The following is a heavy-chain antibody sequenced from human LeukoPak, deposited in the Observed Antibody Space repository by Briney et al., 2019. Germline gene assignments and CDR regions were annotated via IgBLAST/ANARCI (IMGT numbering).Heavy chain of an antibody. CDR2: IIPILGTA. J-gene: IGHJ6*03. D-gene: IGHD2-21*02. CDR1: GGTFSSYA. CDR3: ARDLGKHIVVVTADYYYYMDV. Sequence: SVKVSRKASGGTFSSYAISWVRQAPGQGLEWMGGIIPILGTANYAQKFQGRVTITADESTSTAYMELSSLRSEDTAVYYCARDLGKHIVVVTADYYYYMDVWGKGTTVTVSS. V-gene: IGHV1-69*13.